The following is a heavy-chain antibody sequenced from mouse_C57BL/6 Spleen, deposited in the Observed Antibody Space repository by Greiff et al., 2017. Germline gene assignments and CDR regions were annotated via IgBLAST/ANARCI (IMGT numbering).Heavy chain of an antibody. Sequence: QVQLQQSGAELVRPGASVKLSCKASGYTFTDYYINWVKQRPGQGLEWIARIYPGSGNTYYNEKFKGKATLTAEKSSSTAYMQLSSLTSEDSAVYFCARSSMVTTGYAMDYWGQGTSVTVSS. CDR3: ARSSMVTTGYAMDY. CDR1: GYTFTDYY. J-gene: IGHJ4*01. D-gene: IGHD2-2*01. CDR2: IYPGSGNT. V-gene: IGHV1-76*01.